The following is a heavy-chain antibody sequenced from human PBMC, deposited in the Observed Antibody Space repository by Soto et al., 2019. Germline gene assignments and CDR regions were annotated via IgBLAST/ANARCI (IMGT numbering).Heavy chain of an antibody. D-gene: IGHD2-21*02. CDR1: GFTFSSYA. V-gene: IGHV3-30-3*01. Sequence: GGSLILSCAASGFTFSSYAMHWVRQAPGKGLEWVAVISYDGSNKYYADSVKGRFTISRDNSKNTLYLQMNSLRAEDTAVYYWARDSGRVVTASLFGRGQRNLVRVSS. CDR3: ARDSGRVVTASLFG. J-gene: IGHJ1*01. CDR2: ISYDGSNK.